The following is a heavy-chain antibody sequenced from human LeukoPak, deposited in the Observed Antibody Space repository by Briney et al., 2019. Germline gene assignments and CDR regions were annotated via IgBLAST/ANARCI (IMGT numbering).Heavy chain of an antibody. V-gene: IGHV4-4*09. CDR2: IYTSGST. CDR3: ARTGLRSGGGYYYYMDV. Sequence: SETLSLTCTVSGGSISSYYWSWIRQPPGKGLEWIGYIYTSGSTNYSPSLKSRVTISVDTSKNQFSLKLSSVTAADTAVYYCARTGLRSGGGYYYYMDVWGKGTTVTVSS. J-gene: IGHJ6*03. D-gene: IGHD3-16*01. CDR1: GGSISSYY.